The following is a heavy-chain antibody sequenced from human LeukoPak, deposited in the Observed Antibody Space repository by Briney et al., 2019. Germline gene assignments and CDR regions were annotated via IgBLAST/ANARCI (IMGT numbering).Heavy chain of an antibody. CDR3: ARGVRPSVEMATIPLGY. CDR2: ISAYNGNT. D-gene: IGHD5-24*01. CDR1: GYTFTSYG. Sequence: ASVKVSCKASGYTFTSYGISWVRQAPGQGLEWMGWISAYNGNTNYAQKLQGRVTMTTDTSTSTAYMELRSLRSDDTAVYYCARGVRPSVEMATIPLGYWGQGTLVTVSS. J-gene: IGHJ4*02. V-gene: IGHV1-18*01.